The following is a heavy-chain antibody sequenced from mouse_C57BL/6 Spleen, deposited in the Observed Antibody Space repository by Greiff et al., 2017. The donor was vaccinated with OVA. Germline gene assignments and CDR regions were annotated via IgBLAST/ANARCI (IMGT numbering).Heavy chain of an antibody. CDR1: GYAFTNYL. D-gene: IGHD2-4*01. J-gene: IGHJ4*01. CDR3: ARSDDYDAYAMDY. Sequence: QVQLKQSGAELVRPGTSVKVSCKASGYAFTNYLIEWVKQRPGQGLEWIGVINPGSGGTNYNEKFKGKATLTADKSSSTAYMQLSSLTSEDSAVYFCARSDDYDAYAMDYWGQGTSVTVSS. V-gene: IGHV1-54*01. CDR2: INPGSGGT.